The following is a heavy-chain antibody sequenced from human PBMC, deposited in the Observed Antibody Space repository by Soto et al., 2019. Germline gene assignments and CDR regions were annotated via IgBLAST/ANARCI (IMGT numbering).Heavy chain of an antibody. Sequence: ASVKVSCKAPGYTFTGYYMHWVRQAPGQGLEWMGWINPNSGGTNYAQKFQGRVTMTRDTSISTAYMELSRLRSDDTAVYYCAILSGAVRSYYYYGMDVWGQGTTVTVSS. CDR2: INPNSGGT. CDR3: AILSGAVRSYYYYGMDV. CDR1: GYTFTGYY. J-gene: IGHJ6*02. V-gene: IGHV1-2*02. D-gene: IGHD3-3*01.